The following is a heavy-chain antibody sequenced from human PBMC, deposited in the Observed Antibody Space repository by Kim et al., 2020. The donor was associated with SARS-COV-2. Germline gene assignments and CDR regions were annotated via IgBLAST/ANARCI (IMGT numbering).Heavy chain of an antibody. V-gene: IGHV3-11*01. CDR1: GFTFSDYY. J-gene: IGHJ6*03. D-gene: IGHD2-2*01. CDR2: ISSSGSTI. Sequence: GGSLRLSCAASGFTFSDYYMSWIRQAPGKGLEWVSYISSSGSTIYYADSVKGRFTISRDNAKNSLYLQMNSLRAEDTAVYYCAREGVYCSSTSCYSGYMDVWGKGTTVTVSS. CDR3: AREGVYCSSTSCYSGYMDV.